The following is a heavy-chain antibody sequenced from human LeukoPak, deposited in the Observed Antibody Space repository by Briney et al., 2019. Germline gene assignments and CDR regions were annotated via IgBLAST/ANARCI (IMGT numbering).Heavy chain of an antibody. V-gene: IGHV3-21*01. D-gene: IGHD3-3*01. CDR1: GFTFSSYT. CDR3: ARNQGPITIFGVVIPLFDY. CDR2: ISGGSSYI. Sequence: GGSLRLSCAASGFTFSSYTMNWVRQAPGKGLEWVSSISGGSSYIYYADSVKGRFTISRDNAKNSLYLQMNSLRAEDTAVYYCARNQGPITIFGVVIPLFDYWGQGTLVTVSS. J-gene: IGHJ4*02.